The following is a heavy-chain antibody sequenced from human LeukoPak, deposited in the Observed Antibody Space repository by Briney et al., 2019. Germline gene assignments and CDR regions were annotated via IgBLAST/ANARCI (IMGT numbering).Heavy chain of an antibody. CDR2: ISAYNGNT. D-gene: IGHD2-2*01. CDR3: ARDRSSDIVVVPAAILGAFDY. V-gene: IGHV1-18*01. CDR1: GYTFTSYG. Sequence: ASVKVSCKASGYTFTSYGISWVRQAPGRGLEWMGWISAYNGNTNYAQKLQGRVTMTTDTSTSTAYMELRSLRSDDTAVYYCARDRSSDIVVVPAAILGAFDYWGQGTLVTVSS. J-gene: IGHJ4*02.